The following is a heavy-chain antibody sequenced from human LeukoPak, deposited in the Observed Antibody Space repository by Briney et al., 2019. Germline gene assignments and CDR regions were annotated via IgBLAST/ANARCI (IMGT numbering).Heavy chain of an antibody. CDR1: GYTLTELS. CDR2: FDPEDGET. CDR3: VVFGVRGVREVFNDY. V-gene: IGHV1-24*01. Sequence: ASVKVSCKVSGYTLTELSMHWVGQAPGKGLEWMGGFDPEDGETIYAQKFQGRVTMTEDTSTDTAYMELSSLRSEDTAVYYCVVFGVRGVREVFNDYWGQGTLVTVSS. J-gene: IGHJ4*02. D-gene: IGHD3-10*01.